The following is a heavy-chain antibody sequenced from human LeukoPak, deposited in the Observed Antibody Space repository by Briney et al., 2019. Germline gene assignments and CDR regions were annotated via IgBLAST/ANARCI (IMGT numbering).Heavy chain of an antibody. D-gene: IGHD3-9*01. CDR2: TYYSGST. CDR3: ARVGARYDIILPGAFDI. V-gene: IGHV4-59*01. J-gene: IGHJ3*02. CDR1: GGSISSYY. Sequence: SETLSLTCTASGGSISSYYWSWIRQPPGKGLEWIGYTYYSGSTNYNPSLKGRVTISVDTSKHQFSLKLSSVTAADTAVYYCARVGARYDIILPGAFDIWGQGTMVSVSS.